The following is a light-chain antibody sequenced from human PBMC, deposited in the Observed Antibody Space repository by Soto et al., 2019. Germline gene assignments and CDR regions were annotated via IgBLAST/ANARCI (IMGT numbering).Light chain of an antibody. CDR1: SADIGAFNY. Sequence: QSVLTQPASVSGSPGQSITISCAGTSADIGAFNYVSWYQHHPGKAPKLLIYDVSDRPSGVSTRFSASKSANTDSLTISGLQADDEADYYCSSYSTSSALVFGGGTKLTAL. CDR3: SSYSTSSALV. V-gene: IGLV2-14*03. CDR2: DVS. J-gene: IGLJ2*01.